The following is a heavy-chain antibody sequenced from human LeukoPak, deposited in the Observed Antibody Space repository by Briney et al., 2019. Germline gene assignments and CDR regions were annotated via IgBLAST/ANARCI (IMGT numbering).Heavy chain of an antibody. D-gene: IGHD3-9*01. CDR3: ARVYYDILTGYYRNYYYYYMDV. CDR2: IYYSGST. J-gene: IGHJ6*03. V-gene: IGHV4-30-4*08. Sequence: SQTLSLTCTVSGGSISSGDYYWSWIRQPPGKGLEWIGYIYYSGSTYYNPSLKSRVTILVDTSKNQFSLKLSSVTAADTAVYYCARVYYDILTGYYRNYYYYYMDVWGKGTTVTVSS. CDR1: GGSISSGDYY.